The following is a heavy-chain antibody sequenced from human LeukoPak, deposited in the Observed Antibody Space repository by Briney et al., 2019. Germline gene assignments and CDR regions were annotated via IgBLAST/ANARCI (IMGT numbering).Heavy chain of an antibody. D-gene: IGHD6-19*01. CDR2: ISGSSRVI. CDR3: ASPRMSVAGPMVDY. V-gene: IGHV3-21*01. Sequence: PGGSLRLSCAASGFTFSSYSMNWVRQAPWKGLEWVSSISGSSRVIYYADSVKGRFTISRDNAKNSLYLQMNSLRAEDTAVYYCASPRMSVAGPMVDYWGQGTLVTVSS. CDR1: GFTFSSYS. J-gene: IGHJ4*02.